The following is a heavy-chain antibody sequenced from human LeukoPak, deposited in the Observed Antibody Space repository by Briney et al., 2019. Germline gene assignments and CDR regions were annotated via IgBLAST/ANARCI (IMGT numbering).Heavy chain of an antibody. CDR1: AFTFSSYA. V-gene: IGHV3-7*01. D-gene: IGHD6-6*01. CDR3: AREGAARLDY. Sequence: GGSLRLSCAASAFTFSSYAMHWVRQAPGKGLEWVANIKQDGSEKYYVDSVKGRFTISRDNAKNSLYLQMNSLRAEDTAVYYCAREGAARLDYWGQGTLVTVSS. J-gene: IGHJ4*02. CDR2: IKQDGSEK.